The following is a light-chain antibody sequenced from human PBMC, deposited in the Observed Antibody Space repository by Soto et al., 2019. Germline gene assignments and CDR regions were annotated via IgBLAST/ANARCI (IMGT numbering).Light chain of an antibody. CDR3: GTWDSSLKAWL. CDR1: SSNIGRNF. J-gene: IGLJ3*02. V-gene: IGLV1-51*01. Sequence: QSVLTQPPSVSAAPGQKVTISCSGSSSNIGRNFVSWYQQLPGTGPKLLIYDNGKRPSGTPERFSGSKSGMSATLAITGPQTGDEADYYCGTWDSSLKAWLFGAGTKLTVL. CDR2: DNG.